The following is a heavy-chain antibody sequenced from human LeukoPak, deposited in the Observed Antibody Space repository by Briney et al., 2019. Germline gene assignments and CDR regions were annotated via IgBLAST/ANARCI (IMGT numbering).Heavy chain of an antibody. CDR3: ARLPGDEHFDL. CDR2: IYYSGST. Sequence: PSETLSLTCTVSGGSISSYYWSWIRQPPGKGLEWIGYIYYSGSTNYNPSLKSRVTISVDTSKNQFSLKLSSVTAADTAAYYCARLPGDEHFDLWGRGTLVTVSS. V-gene: IGHV4-59*08. J-gene: IGHJ2*01. D-gene: IGHD7-27*01. CDR1: GGSISSYY.